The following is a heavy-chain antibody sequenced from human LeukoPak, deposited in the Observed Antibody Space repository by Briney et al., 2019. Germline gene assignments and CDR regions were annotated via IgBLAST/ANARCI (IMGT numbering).Heavy chain of an antibody. CDR3: ARERGSSWKTNNNWFDP. CDR2: ILHSGST. Sequence: SETLSLTCAVSGYSISSGYYWGWIRQPPGKGLEWIGSILHSGSTYYNPSLKSRVNMSVDTSKNQISLKLSSVTAADTAVYYCARERGSSWKTNNNWFDPWGQGTLVTVSS. D-gene: IGHD6-13*01. CDR1: GYSISSGYY. V-gene: IGHV4-38-2*02. J-gene: IGHJ5*02.